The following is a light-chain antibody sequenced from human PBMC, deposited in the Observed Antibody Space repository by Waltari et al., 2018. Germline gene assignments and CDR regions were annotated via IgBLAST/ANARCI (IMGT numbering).Light chain of an antibody. V-gene: IGLV2-14*01. Sequence: QSALTQPASVSGSPGQSINISCTGPSSDLGPYTSVSWYQQPPGKAPKLILYAVTHRPARVSNRFSGSKSGNTASLTISGLQAEDEADYYCSSYTTSSTVVFCGGTKLTVL. CDR1: SSDLGPYTS. CDR2: AVT. CDR3: SSYTTSSTVV. J-gene: IGLJ2*01.